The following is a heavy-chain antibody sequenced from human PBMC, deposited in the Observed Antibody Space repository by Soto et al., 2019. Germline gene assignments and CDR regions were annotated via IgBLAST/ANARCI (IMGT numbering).Heavy chain of an antibody. V-gene: IGHV4-30-2*01. CDR3: ARDKITGLFDY. J-gene: IGHJ4*02. CDR1: GGSISSGGYS. D-gene: IGHD1-20*01. Sequence: LSLTCAVSGGSISSGGYSWSWIRQPPGKGLEWIGYIYHSGSTYYNPSLKSRVTISVDTSKNQFSLKLTSVTAADTAVYYCARDKITGLFDYWGQRTLGTVSS. CDR2: IYHSGST.